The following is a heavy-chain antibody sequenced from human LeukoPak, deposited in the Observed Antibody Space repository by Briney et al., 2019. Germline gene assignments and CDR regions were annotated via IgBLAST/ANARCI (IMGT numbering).Heavy chain of an antibody. J-gene: IGHJ4*02. CDR1: GFTFSSYA. V-gene: IGHV3-30-3*01. Sequence: GGSLRLSCAASGFTFSSYAMHWVRQAPGKGLEWVAVISSDGGSKYYADSVEGRFTISRDSSKNTLYLQMNSLRAEDTSVYYCARVGSSGWYGPYYWGQGTLVTVSS. CDR3: ARVGSSGWYGPYY. CDR2: ISSDGGSK. D-gene: IGHD6-19*01.